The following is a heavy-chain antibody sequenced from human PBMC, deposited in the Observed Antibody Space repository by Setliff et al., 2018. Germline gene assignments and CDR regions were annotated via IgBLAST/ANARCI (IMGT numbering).Heavy chain of an antibody. J-gene: IGHJ4*02. CDR1: GYAFITFG. CDR2: ISPVYGIA. CDR3: VRGPGPSVVVAIPFDH. D-gene: IGHD3-22*01. Sequence: ASVKVSCKTSGYAFITFGMSWVRQAPGQGLEWMGWISPVYGIANYARKFQGRVTMTADTSTTTAYLELTSLRYDDTAVYYRVRGPGPSVVVAIPFDHWGQGSLVTVS. V-gene: IGHV1-18*01.